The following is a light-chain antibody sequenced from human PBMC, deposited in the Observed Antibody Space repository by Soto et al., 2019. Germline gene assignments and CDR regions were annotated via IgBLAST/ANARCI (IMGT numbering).Light chain of an antibody. CDR3: VSYGSNRPVI. V-gene: IGLV2-14*01. CDR1: SSDVGGYKF. Sequence: QSALTQPASVSGSPGQSITISCTGTSSDVGGYKFVSWFQQPPGKAPKLLIYDVSDRPSGVSDRFSGSKSGNMASLTISGLQADDEADYYCVSYGSNRPVIFGGGTKVTVL. J-gene: IGLJ2*01. CDR2: DVS.